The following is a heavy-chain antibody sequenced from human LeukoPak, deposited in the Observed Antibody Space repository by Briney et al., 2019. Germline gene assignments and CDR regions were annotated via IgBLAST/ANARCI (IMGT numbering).Heavy chain of an antibody. J-gene: IGHJ6*02. Sequence: SQTLSLTCAVSGGSISSGGYSWSWIRQPPGKGLEWIGYIYYSGSTNYNPSLKSRVTISVDTSKNQFSLKLSSVTAADTAVYYCARVDIGRYYYGMDVWGQGTTVTVSS. V-gene: IGHV4-61*08. CDR1: GGSISSGGYS. CDR2: IYYSGST. D-gene: IGHD3-10*01. CDR3: ARVDIGRYYYGMDV.